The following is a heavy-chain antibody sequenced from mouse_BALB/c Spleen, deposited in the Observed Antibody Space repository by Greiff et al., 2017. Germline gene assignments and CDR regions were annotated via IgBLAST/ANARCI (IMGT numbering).Heavy chain of an antibody. CDR1: GFTFSSYT. CDR3: TRGDWNWFAY. D-gene: IGHD3-3*01. J-gene: IGHJ3*01. Sequence: EVKLMVSGGGLVKPGGSLKLSCAASGFTFSSYTMSWVRQTPEKRLEWVATISSGGSYTYYPDSVKGRFTISRDNAKNTLYLQMSSLKSEDTAMYYCTRGDWNWFAYWGQGTLVTVSA. CDR2: ISSGGSYT. V-gene: IGHV5-6-4*01.